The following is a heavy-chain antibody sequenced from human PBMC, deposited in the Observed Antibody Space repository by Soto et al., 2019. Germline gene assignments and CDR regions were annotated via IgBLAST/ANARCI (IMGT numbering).Heavy chain of an antibody. CDR1: RTSITITIYY. Sequence: SVTLSLTCPIPRTSITITIYYCVWIRQPPGKGLEWIGNFYYSGSTYYNPSLRSRVTISVDASKNQFSVKVSSVTATDTAVYYCARSVGDYYYGMDVWGQGTTVS. CDR3: ARSVGDYYYGMDV. V-gene: IGHV4-39*01. CDR2: FYYSGST. D-gene: IGHD1-26*01. J-gene: IGHJ6*02.